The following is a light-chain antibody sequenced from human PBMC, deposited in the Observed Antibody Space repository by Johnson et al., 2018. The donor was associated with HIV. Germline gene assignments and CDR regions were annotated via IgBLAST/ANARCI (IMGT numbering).Light chain of an antibody. Sequence: VLTQPPSVSVSPGQTASITCSGDKLGDKYACWYQQKPGQSPVLVIYQDSKRPSGIPDRFSGSQSGTSATLGITGLPTGDEADYSCGTWDSSLSAGVFGTGTKVTVL. CDR3: GTWDSSLSAGV. CDR1: KLGDKY. V-gene: IGLV3-1*01. J-gene: IGLJ1*01. CDR2: QDS.